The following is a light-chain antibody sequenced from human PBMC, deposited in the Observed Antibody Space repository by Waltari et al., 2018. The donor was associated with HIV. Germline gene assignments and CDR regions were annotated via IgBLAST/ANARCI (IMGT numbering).Light chain of an antibody. CDR2: EVS. Sequence: QSALTQPASVSGSPGQSITIPCTGTSNDVGSYNFVSWYQQHPGKAPRLIIYEVSKRPSGVSNRFSGSKSGNTASLTISGLQAEDEADYSCCSYAGKSNTFLIFGGGTKLTVL. V-gene: IGLV2-23*02. J-gene: IGLJ2*01. CDR3: CSYAGKSNTFLI. CDR1: SNDVGSYNF.